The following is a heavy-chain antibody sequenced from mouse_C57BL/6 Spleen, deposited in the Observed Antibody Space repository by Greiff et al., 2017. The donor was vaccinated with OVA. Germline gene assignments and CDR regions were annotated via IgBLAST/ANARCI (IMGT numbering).Heavy chain of an antibody. CDR2: ISDGGSYT. V-gene: IGHV5-4*01. D-gene: IGHD1-1*01. Sequence: EVKVEESGGGLVKPGGSLKLSCAASGFTFSSYAMSWVRQTPEKRLEWVATISDGGSYTYYPDNVKGRFTISRDNAKNNLYLQMSHLKSEDTAMYYCARDDYGSDYWGQGTTLTVSS. J-gene: IGHJ2*01. CDR3: ARDDYGSDY. CDR1: GFTFSSYA.